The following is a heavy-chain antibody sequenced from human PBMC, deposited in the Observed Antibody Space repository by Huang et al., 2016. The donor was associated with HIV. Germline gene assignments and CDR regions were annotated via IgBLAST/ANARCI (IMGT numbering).Heavy chain of an antibody. CDR3: ARDPRIQSWLNFFDY. CDR1: GFSISSYW. J-gene: IGHJ4*02. Sequence: EVQLVESGGGLVQPGGSLRLSCAASGFSISSYWMHWVRQAPGKGLVWVSRINRDGSSTSYADSVKRRFTISRDNAKNTLYLQMNSLRAEDTAVYYCARDPRIQSWLNFFDYWGQGTLVSVSS. CDR2: INRDGSST. V-gene: IGHV3-74*01. D-gene: IGHD3-22*01.